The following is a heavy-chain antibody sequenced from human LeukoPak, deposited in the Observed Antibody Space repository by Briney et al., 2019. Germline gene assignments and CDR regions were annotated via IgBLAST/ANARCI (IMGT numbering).Heavy chain of an antibody. CDR2: INHSGST. D-gene: IGHD3-16*02. J-gene: IGHJ4*02. CDR3: ARDRSYVWGSYRYTVDYFDY. V-gene: IGHV4-34*01. CDR1: GGSFSGYY. Sequence: PSETLSLTCAVYGGSFSGYYWSWIRQPPGKGLEWIGEINHSGSTNYNPSLKSRVIISVDTSKNQFSLKLSSVTAADTAVYYCARDRSYVWGSYRYTVDYFDYWGQGTLVTVSS.